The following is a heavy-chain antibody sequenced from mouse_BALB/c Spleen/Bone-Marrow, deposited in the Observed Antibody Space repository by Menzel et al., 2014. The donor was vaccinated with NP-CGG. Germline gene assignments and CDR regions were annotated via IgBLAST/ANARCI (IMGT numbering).Heavy chain of an antibody. CDR3: ARRGTTDKDYAMDY. CDR1: GYTFTRYW. J-gene: IGHJ4*01. CDR2: IDPSDSYT. D-gene: IGHD1-1*01. V-gene: IGHV1S126*01. Sequence: QVQLKQSGAELVKPGASVKISCKASGYTFTRYWMNWVKQRPGQGLEWIGEIDPSDSYTNNNQKFKDKATLTVDKSSSTAYMQLSSLTSEDSAVYYCARRGTTDKDYAMDYWGQGTSVTVSS.